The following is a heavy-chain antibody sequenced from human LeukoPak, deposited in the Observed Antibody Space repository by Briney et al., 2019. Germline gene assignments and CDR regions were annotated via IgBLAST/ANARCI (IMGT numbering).Heavy chain of an antibody. V-gene: IGHV4-59*02. J-gene: IGHJ5*02. CDR3: ARDGAYCGGDCYPPPLNNWFDP. CDR2: IYYTGT. D-gene: IGHD2-21*02. CDR1: GGSVTDYY. Sequence: SETLSLTCTVSGGSVTDYYWSWIRQSPGKGLEWIGYIYYTGTSYNPSLKSRVTISVDTSKNQFSLKLSSVTAADTAVYYCARDGAYCGGDCYPPPLNNWFDPWGQGTLVTVSS.